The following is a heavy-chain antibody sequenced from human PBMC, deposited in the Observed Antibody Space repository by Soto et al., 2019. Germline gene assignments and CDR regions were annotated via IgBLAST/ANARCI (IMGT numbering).Heavy chain of an antibody. D-gene: IGHD3-22*01. Sequence: QVQLVESGGGVVQPGRSLRLSCAASGFNLINYAMHWVRQAPGKGLEWVAVISYDGNNKYYADSVKGRFTVSRDNSKNPRYLKMNSLRVEDPALYYCVKVPKKSGSKEGDFDYWGQGTLVPVSS. V-gene: IGHV3-30-3*01. CDR2: ISYDGNNK. CDR1: GFNLINYA. CDR3: VKVPKKSGSKEGDFDY. J-gene: IGHJ4*02.